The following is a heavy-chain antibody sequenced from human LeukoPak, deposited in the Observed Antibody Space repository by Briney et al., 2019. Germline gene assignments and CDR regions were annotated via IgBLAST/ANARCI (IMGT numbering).Heavy chain of an antibody. D-gene: IGHD2-2*01. CDR1: GFAFRSYA. Sequence: PGGSLRLSCSASGFAFRSYAMHWVRQAPGKGLEYVSAISTNGGTTYYADSVKGRFTLSRDNSKNTLYLQMSSLRAEDTAVYYCVRDRYCCGTSCYSLDYWGQGTLVTVSS. CDR3: VRDRYCCGTSCYSLDY. V-gene: IGHV3-64D*09. CDR2: ISTNGGTT. J-gene: IGHJ4*02.